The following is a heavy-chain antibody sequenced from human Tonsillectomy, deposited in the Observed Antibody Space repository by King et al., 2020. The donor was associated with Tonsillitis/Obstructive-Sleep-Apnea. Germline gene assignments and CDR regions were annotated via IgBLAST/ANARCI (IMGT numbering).Heavy chain of an antibody. D-gene: IGHD2-21*01. Sequence: VQLVESGGLLVQPGGSLRLSCAAGGFTFSHYAISWVRLAPGKGLEWVSAISPLGDYIYYADSVRGRFTFSRDNSRGTAFLQMNNLRAEDTALYYWVRQMSLSPRELCQAACPFDSWGQGALVTVSS. V-gene: IGHV3-23*04. CDR1: GFTFSHYA. CDR3: VRQMSLSPRELCQAACPFDS. CDR2: ISPLGDYI. J-gene: IGHJ4*02.